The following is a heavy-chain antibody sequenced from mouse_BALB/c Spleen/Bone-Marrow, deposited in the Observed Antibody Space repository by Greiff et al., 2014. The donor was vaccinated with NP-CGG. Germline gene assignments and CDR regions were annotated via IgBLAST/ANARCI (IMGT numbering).Heavy chain of an antibody. D-gene: IGHD2-4*01. J-gene: IGHJ3*01. CDR3: TRGDDYDEEFAY. Sequence: VQLVESGAELVKPGASVKLSCKASGYTFTSYYMYWVKQRPGQGLEWIGGINPSNGGTNFNEKFKSKATLTVDKSSSTAYMRLSSLTSEDSAVYYCTRGDDYDEEFAYWGQGTLVTVSA. CDR1: GYTFTSYY. CDR2: INPSNGGT. V-gene: IGHV1S81*02.